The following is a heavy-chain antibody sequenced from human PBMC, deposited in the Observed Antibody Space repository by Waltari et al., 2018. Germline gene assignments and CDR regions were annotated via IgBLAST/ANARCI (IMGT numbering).Heavy chain of an antibody. CDR3: AKDSSPFLEHRVYYYYYMDV. V-gene: IGHV3-23*03. Sequence: EVQLLESGGGLVQPGGSLRLSCAASGFTFGNYAMSWVRQAPGRGLEWVSVFYSVVTTYYADSVKGRFTISRDNSKNTLYLQMNSLRAEDTAVYYCAKDSSPFLEHRVYYYYYMDVWGKGTTVTVSS. CDR1: GFTFGNYA. J-gene: IGHJ6*03. D-gene: IGHD3-3*01. CDR2: FYSVVTT.